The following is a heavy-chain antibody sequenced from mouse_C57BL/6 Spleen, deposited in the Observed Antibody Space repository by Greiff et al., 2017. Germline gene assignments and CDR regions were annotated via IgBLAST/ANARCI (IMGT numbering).Heavy chain of an antibody. CDR3: ARTGAYSNYEYFDV. J-gene: IGHJ1*03. CDR2: IYPGSGST. CDR1: GYTFTSYW. D-gene: IGHD2-5*01. Sequence: VQLQQPGAELVKPGASVKMSCKASGYTFTSYWITWVKQRPGQGLEWIGDIYPGSGSTNYNEKFKSKATLTVDTSSSTAYMQLSSLTSEDSAVYYCARTGAYSNYEYFDVWGTGTTVTVSS. V-gene: IGHV1-55*01.